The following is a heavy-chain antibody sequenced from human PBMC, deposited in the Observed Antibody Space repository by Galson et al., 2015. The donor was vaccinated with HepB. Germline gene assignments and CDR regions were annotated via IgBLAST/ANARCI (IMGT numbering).Heavy chain of an antibody. D-gene: IGHD4-17*01. J-gene: IGHJ4*02. CDR2: ISGSGGST. Sequence: SLRLSCAASGFTFTSKAMSWVRQAPGKGLEWVSAISGSGGSTYYADSVKDRFTISRDNSKNTLYLQMNSLRAEDTAVYYCAALRYYFDYWGQGTLVTVSS. V-gene: IGHV3-23*01. CDR3: AALRYYFDY. CDR1: GFTFTSKA.